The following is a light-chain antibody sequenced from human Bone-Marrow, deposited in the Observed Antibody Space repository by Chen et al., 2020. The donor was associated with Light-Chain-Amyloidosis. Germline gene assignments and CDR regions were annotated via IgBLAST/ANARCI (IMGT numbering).Light chain of an antibody. CDR3: ATWDSSLTVWL. V-gene: IGLV1-51*02. CDR1: NSNIGINY. J-gene: IGLJ3*02. CDR2: ENN. Sequence: QSVLTQPPSVSAAPGQKVTIPCSGSNSNIGINYVSWYQQLPGTSPKLLIYENNQRPSEIPVRFSGSKAGTSATLGVAGHQTGDEADYYGATWDSSLTVWLFGGGTKLTVL.